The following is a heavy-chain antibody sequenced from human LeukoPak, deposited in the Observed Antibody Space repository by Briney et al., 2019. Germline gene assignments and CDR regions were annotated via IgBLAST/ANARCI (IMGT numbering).Heavy chain of an antibody. CDR3: AKDGGTYDIWAKDYYMDV. V-gene: IGHV3-43*01. CDR1: GFTFYDYT. CDR2: ISWDGGST. J-gene: IGHJ6*03. D-gene: IGHD3-9*01. Sequence: GGSLRLSCAASGFTFYDYTMHWVRQAPGKGLEWGSHISWDGGSTYYADSVKGRFTISRDNSKNSLYLQMNSLRTEDTVLYYCAKDGGTYDIWAKDYYMDVWGKGTTVTISS.